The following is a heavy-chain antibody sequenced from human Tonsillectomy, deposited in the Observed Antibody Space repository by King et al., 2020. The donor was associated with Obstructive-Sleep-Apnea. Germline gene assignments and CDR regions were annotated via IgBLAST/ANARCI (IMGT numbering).Heavy chain of an antibody. V-gene: IGHV4-39*07. CDR3: AREGDIVVVPAANMDV. Sequence: QLQESGPGLVKPSETLSLTCTVSGGSISSSSYYWGWIRQPPGKGLEWIGGIYYSGSTYYNPSLKSRVTISVDTSKNQFSLTLSSVTAADTAVYYCAREGDIVVVPAANMDVWGQGTTVTVSS. J-gene: IGHJ6*02. CDR2: IYYSGST. D-gene: IGHD2-2*01. CDR1: GGSISSSSYY.